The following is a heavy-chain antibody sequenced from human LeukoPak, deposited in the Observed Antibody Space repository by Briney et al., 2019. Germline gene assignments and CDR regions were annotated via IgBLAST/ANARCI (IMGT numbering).Heavy chain of an antibody. CDR3: ARGVAVPYYYYGMDV. CDR1: GDSISSGDYF. CDR2: IYNSEST. J-gene: IGHJ6*02. V-gene: IGHV4-30-4*01. D-gene: IGHD6-19*01. Sequence: SQTLSLTCTVSGDSISSGDYFWSWVRQPPGKGLEWVGYIYNSESTHYNPSLKSRVTISEDSSKNQFSLKFRSLTVADTAVYYCARGVAVPYYYYGMDVWGQGTTVTVSS.